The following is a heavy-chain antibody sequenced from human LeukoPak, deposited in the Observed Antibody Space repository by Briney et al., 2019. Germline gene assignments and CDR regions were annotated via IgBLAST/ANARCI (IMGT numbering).Heavy chain of an antibody. CDR3: ARGRTSGTYNWFDP. J-gene: IGHJ5*02. CDR2: MNPNSGNT. D-gene: IGHD3-10*01. Sequence: GASVKVSCKASGYTFASYDINWVRQATGQGLEWMGWMNPNSGNTGYAQKFRGRVTITKNTSISTAYMELSSLRSADTAIYYCARGRTSGTYNWFDPWGQGTLVTVSS. CDR1: GYTFASYD. V-gene: IGHV1-8*01.